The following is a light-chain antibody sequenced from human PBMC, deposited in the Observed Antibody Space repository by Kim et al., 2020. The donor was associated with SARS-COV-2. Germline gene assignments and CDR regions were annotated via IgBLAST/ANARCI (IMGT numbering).Light chain of an antibody. Sequence: QAVVTQEPSLTVSPGGTVTPTCGPKTGPVTSNQWPYGVQQKPGQVPRTLIYDTNTKHSWTPARFSGSLFGGKAALTLSGAQPDDEADYYCSLNYAGGRMFGGGTQLTVL. CDR2: DTN. V-gene: IGLV7-46*01. J-gene: IGLJ3*02. CDR3: SLNYAGGRM. CDR1: TGPVTSNQW.